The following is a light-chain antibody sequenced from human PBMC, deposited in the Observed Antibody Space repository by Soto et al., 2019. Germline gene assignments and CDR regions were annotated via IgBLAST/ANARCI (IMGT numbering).Light chain of an antibody. CDR3: ETWDSHTQGV. J-gene: IGLJ3*02. Sequence: QLVLTQSSSASASLGSSVKLTCTLSSGHSSNIIAWHQQLPGKAPRYLMKLEGSGGFSTGSGVPDRFSGSSSGADRHLTISNLQSEDEADYYCETWDSHTQGVFGGGTKVTVL. V-gene: IGLV4-60*03. CDR1: SGHSSNI. CDR2: LEGSGGF.